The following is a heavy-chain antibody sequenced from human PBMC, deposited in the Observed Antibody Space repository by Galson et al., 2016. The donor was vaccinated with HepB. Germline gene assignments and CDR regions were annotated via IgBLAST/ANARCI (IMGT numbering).Heavy chain of an antibody. D-gene: IGHD5-18*01. CDR1: TFTFSSYA. CDR2: ISGSGSTT. CDR3: AKHLESGYSYGSLDAFDI. J-gene: IGHJ3*02. Sequence: SLRLSCAASTFTFSSYAMSWVRQAPGKGLEWVSTISGSGSTTYYADSVKGRFTVSRDNFKNTLYLQMNSLRAEDTAVYYCAKHLESGYSYGSLDAFDIWGQWTMVTVSS. V-gene: IGHV3-23*01.